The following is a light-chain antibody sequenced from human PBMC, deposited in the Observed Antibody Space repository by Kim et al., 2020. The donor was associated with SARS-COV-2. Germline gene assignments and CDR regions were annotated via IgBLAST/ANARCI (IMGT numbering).Light chain of an antibody. CDR2: DVS. J-gene: IGLJ3*02. Sequence: QSALTQPASVSGSPGQSITISCNGTSSDIGGYNYVFWYRQEPGKAPKLMIYDVSKRPSGVSNRLSGSKSGTTASLTISGLQAEDEADYFCSSYENNRSWVFGGGTKVTVL. CDR1: SSDIGGYNY. CDR3: SSYENNRSWV. V-gene: IGLV2-14*01.